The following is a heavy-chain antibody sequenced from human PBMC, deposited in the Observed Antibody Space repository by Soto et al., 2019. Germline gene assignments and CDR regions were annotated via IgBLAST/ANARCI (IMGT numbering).Heavy chain of an antibody. J-gene: IGHJ3*02. CDR2: INSDGSGA. CDR1: GFTFSSFW. D-gene: IGHD3-10*01. V-gene: IGHV3-74*01. CDR3: IRDYGEAGSTNAFDI. Sequence: LRLSCAASGFTFSSFWMHWVRQAPGKGLVWVSRINSDGSGASYADFVEGRFTISRDNAKNTVYFQMNSLREEDTAVYYCIRDYGEAGSTNAFDIWGQGTMVTVSS.